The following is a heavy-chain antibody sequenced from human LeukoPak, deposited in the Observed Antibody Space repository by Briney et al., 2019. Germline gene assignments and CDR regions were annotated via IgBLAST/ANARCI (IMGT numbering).Heavy chain of an antibody. Sequence: KPGGSLRLSCAASEFTFSNAWMSWVRQAPGKGLEWVGRIKSKTDGGTTDYAAPVKGRVTISRDDPKHTLYLHMSSLKTEDTAVYYCTTAALSGWYSEPIDYWGQGTLVTVSS. CDR3: TTAALSGWYSEPIDY. D-gene: IGHD6-19*01. CDR1: EFTFSNAW. CDR2: IKSKTDGGTT. V-gene: IGHV3-15*01. J-gene: IGHJ4*02.